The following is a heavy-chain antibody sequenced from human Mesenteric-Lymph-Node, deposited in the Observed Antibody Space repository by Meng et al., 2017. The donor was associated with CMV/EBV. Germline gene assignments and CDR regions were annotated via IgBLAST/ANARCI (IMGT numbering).Heavy chain of an antibody. CDR3: SRWGTETQQLLPY. CDR2: IGNQHYSGTL. Sequence: GESLKISCTASGFTFADYCMTWVRQAPGKGLEWVGFIGNQHYSGTLQYAASVEGRFTISRDDSKNIAYLQMNSLRTEDTAVYYCSRWGTETQQLLPYWGQGTLVTVSS. D-gene: IGHD3-16*01. CDR1: GFTFADYC. V-gene: IGHV3-49*04. J-gene: IGHJ4*02.